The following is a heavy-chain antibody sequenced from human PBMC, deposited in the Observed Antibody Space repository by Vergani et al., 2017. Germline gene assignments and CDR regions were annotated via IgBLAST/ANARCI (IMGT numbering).Heavy chain of an antibody. Sequence: EVQLLESGGGLVQPGGSLRLSCAASGFTFSSYAMSWVRQAPGKGLEWVSAISGSGGSTYYADSVKGRFTISRDNSKNTLYLQMNSLRAEDTAVYYCARWDSSGYYYYYCYIDVWGQGTTVTVSS. CDR2: ISGSGGST. D-gene: IGHD3-22*01. J-gene: IGHJ6*03. CDR3: ARWDSSGYYYYYCYIDV. V-gene: IGHV3-23*01. CDR1: GFTFSSYA.